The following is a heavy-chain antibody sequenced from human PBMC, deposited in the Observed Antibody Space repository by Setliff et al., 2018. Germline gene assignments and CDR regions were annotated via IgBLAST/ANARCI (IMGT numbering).Heavy chain of an antibody. Sequence: PGESLKISCKGSGYSFISYWIGWVRQMRGKDLEWMGIIYPGDSNTRYSPSFQGQVTISADKSISTAYLQWSSLKASDTAIYYCARSTVAGRGDAFDIWGQGTMVTVSS. CDR1: GYSFISYW. J-gene: IGHJ3*02. V-gene: IGHV5-51*01. CDR3: ARSTVAGRGDAFDI. D-gene: IGHD6-19*01. CDR2: IYPGDSNT.